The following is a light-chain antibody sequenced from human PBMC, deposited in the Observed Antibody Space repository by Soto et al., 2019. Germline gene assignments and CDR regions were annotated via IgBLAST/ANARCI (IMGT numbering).Light chain of an antibody. Sequence: QSALTQPPSASGSPGQSVTISCTGTSSDVGGYNYVSWYQQHPGKAPKLMIYEVTKRPSGVPDRFSGSKSGNTASLTVSGRQAEDEADYFCCSHAGDNTYVFGTGTKVTVL. J-gene: IGLJ1*01. V-gene: IGLV2-8*01. CDR3: CSHAGDNTYV. CDR1: SSDVGGYNY. CDR2: EVT.